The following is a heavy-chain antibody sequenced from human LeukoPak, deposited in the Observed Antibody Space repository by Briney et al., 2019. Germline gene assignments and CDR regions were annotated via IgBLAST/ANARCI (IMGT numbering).Heavy chain of an antibody. CDR1: GFTFCSHS. D-gene: IGHD7-27*01. V-gene: IGHV3-64D*09. CDR2: ISGNGGTT. CDR3: VKMPNWGSGY. J-gene: IGHJ4*02. Sequence: PGGSLRLSCEVSGFTFCSHSMNWVRQAPGKGLEYVSGISGNGGTTSYADSLKGRFTISRDNSKNTLYLQMSSLRAEDTAVYYCVKMPNWGSGYWGQGTLVTVSS.